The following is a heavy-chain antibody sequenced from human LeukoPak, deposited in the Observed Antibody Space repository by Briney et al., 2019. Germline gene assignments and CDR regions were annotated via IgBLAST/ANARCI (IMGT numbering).Heavy chain of an antibody. Sequence: PGGSLRLSCAASGFTFSSYGMHWVRQAPGKGLEWVAVISYDGSNKYYADSVKGRFTISRDNSKNTLYLQMNSLRAEDTAVHYCAKDPYGDYGYWGQGTLVTVSS. CDR3: AKDPYGDYGY. J-gene: IGHJ4*02. CDR1: GFTFSSYG. D-gene: IGHD4-17*01. CDR2: ISYDGSNK. V-gene: IGHV3-30*18.